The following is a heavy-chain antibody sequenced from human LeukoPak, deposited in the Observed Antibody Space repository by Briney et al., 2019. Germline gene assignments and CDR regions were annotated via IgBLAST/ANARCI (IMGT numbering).Heavy chain of an antibody. CDR1: GFTVSSNY. Sequence: PGGSLRLSCAASGFTVSSNYMSWVRQAPGKGLEWVSVIYSGGSTYYADSVKGRFTISRDNSKNSLYLQMNSLRAEDTAVYYCARVFYGQGFDYWGQGTLVTVSS. V-gene: IGHV3-53*01. D-gene: IGHD3-10*01. CDR2: IYSGGST. J-gene: IGHJ4*02. CDR3: ARVFYGQGFDY.